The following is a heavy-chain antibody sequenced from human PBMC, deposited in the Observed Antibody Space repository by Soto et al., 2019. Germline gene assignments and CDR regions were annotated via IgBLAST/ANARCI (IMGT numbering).Heavy chain of an antibody. CDR2: ITNSGDIT. CDR3: AKNPTWTVLTASDGYFDY. J-gene: IGHJ4*02. Sequence: GGSLRLSCAASGFTFSSFAMSWVRQAPGKGLEWVSGITNSGDITYYAEFVKGRFTISRDNSKNTLYLQMNSLRAEDTAVYYCAKNPTWTVLTASDGYFDYWGQGTLVTVSS. CDR1: GFTFSSFA. V-gene: IGHV3-23*01. D-gene: IGHD2-21*02.